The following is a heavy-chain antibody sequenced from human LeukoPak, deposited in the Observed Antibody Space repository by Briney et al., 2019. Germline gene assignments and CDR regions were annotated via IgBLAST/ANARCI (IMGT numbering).Heavy chain of an antibody. D-gene: IGHD6-19*01. CDR1: GFTFSSYW. V-gene: IGHV3-7*01. J-gene: IGHJ6*03. CDR3: ARDKRAVAGTKNYYYYYYMDV. Sequence: PGGSLRLSCAASGFTFSSYWMSWVRQAPGKGLEWVANIKQDGSEKYYVDSVKGRFTISRDNAKNSLYLQMNSLRAEDTAVYYCARDKRAVAGTKNYYYYYYMDVWGKGTTVTVSS. CDR2: IKQDGSEK.